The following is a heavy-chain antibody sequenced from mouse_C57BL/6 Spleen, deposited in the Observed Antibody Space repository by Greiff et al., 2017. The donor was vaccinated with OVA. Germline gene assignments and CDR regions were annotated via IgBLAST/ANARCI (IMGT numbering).Heavy chain of an antibody. CDR3: SRSCGYDYFDY. V-gene: IGHV1-9*01. D-gene: IGHD2-2*01. CDR2: ILPGSGGT. J-gene: IGHJ2*01. Sequence: QVQLQQSGAELMKPGASVKLSCKATGYTFTGYWIDWVKQRPGHGLEWIGEILPGSGGTNYNQKFKGKATLTADTSSNTAYMQLSSLTTEDSAIYYCSRSCGYDYFDYWGQGTTLTVSS. CDR1: GYTFTGYW.